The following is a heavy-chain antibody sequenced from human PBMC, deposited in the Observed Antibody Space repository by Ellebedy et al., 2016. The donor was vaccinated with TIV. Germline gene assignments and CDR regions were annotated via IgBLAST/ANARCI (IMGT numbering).Heavy chain of an antibody. CDR3: AKDRNSGDGYWVFDQ. Sequence: GESLKISCAASGFSFSRSAMSWVRQAPGKGLEWVSGIFGSGGGISYADSVKGRFTISRDNSKSMVHLQMNSLRTEDTAVYYCAKDRNSGDGYWVFDQWGQGTLVTVSS. D-gene: IGHD5-18*01. CDR2: IFGSGGGI. J-gene: IGHJ4*02. V-gene: IGHV3-23*01. CDR1: GFSFSRSA.